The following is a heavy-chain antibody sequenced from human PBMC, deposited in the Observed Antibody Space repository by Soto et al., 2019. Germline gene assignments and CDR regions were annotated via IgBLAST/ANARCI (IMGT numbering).Heavy chain of an antibody. Sequence: QVQLVQSGSEVKKPGSSVKASCKASGGSFSSNPISWVRQAPGQGLEWMAGIIPIFATVHYAQKFQGRVTITADESTSTAYMELTSLRSEDTAVYFCARGGRGYSSAPRYYFDYWGQGTLVTVSS. CDR3: ARGGRGYSSAPRYYFDY. D-gene: IGHD5-18*01. J-gene: IGHJ4*02. CDR2: IIPIFATV. CDR1: GGSFSSNP. V-gene: IGHV1-69*01.